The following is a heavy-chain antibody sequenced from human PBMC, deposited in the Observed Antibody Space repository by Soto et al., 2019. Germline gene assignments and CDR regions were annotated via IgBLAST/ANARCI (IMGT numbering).Heavy chain of an antibody. CDR1: GGSISSYY. J-gene: IGHJ5*02. V-gene: IGHV4-4*07. Sequence: SETLSLTCTVPGGSISSYYWSWIRQPAGKGLEWIGRIYTSGSTNYNPSLKSRVTMSVDTSKNQFSLKLSSVTAADTAVYYCARDISGWFRGWFDPWGQGTLVTVSS. D-gene: IGHD6-19*01. CDR3: ARDISGWFRGWFDP. CDR2: IYTSGST.